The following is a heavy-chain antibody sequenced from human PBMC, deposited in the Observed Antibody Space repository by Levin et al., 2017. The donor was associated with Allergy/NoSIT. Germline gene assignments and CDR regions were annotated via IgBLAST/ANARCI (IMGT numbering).Heavy chain of an antibody. CDR3: ARQRKAWLANEYSSGWSPEHFDY. CDR2: IYYSGST. D-gene: IGHD6-19*01. CDR1: GGSISSSSYY. J-gene: IGHJ4*02. Sequence: SETLSLTCTVSGGSISSSSYYWGWIRQPPGKGLEWIGSIYYSGSTYYNPSLKSRVTISVDTSKNQFSLKLSSVTAADTAVYYCARQRKAWLANEYSSGWSPEHFDYWGQGTLVTVSS. V-gene: IGHV4-39*01.